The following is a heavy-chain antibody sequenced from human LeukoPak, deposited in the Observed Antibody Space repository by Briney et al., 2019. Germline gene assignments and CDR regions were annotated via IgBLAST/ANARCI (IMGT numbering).Heavy chain of an antibody. D-gene: IGHD6-13*01. Sequence: GESLKISCKGSGYNFSKYWIGWVRQMPGKGLEWMGIIYPRDSDIRYNPSFQGQVTISADKSISTAYLQWSSLKASGTAMYYCARGDSSSWYWDYWGQGTLVTVSS. CDR1: GYNFSKYW. J-gene: IGHJ4*02. CDR3: ARGDSSSWYWDY. CDR2: IYPRDSDI. V-gene: IGHV5-51*01.